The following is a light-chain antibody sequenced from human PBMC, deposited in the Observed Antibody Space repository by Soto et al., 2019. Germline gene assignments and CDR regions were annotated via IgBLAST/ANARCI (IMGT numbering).Light chain of an antibody. CDR2: AAS. V-gene: IGKV1-39*01. J-gene: IGKJ3*01. CDR3: QKTYYTPPL. Sequence: DIQMTQSPSSLSASVGDRVTLTCRASQSILTYVNWYQQTPGKAPKLMIYAASTLQSGVPSRFSGSGSGTDFTITIRSLQPEDFATYYCQKTYYTPPLFGPGTRVDIK. CDR1: QSILTY.